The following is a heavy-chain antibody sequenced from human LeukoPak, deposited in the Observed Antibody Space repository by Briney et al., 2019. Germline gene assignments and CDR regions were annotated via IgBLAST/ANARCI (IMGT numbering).Heavy chain of an antibody. J-gene: IGHJ4*02. CDR1: GFTFSSYA. CDR2: ISYDGSNK. D-gene: IGHD4-23*01. V-gene: IGHV3-30-3*01. Sequence: GGSLRLSCAASGFTFSSYAMHWVRQAPGKGLEWVAVISYDGSNKYYADSVKGRFTISRDNSKNTLYLQMNNLRAEDTAVYYCASQDYGDNPGIDYWGQGTPVTVSS. CDR3: ASQDYGDNPGIDY.